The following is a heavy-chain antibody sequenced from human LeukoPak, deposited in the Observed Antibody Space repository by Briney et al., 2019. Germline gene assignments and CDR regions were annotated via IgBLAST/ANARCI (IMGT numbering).Heavy chain of an antibody. CDR1: LYSFTNYW. D-gene: IGHD1-26*01. CDR2: IYPGDSDT. CDR3: ARQYTPLWEQQLPFDP. J-gene: IGHJ5*02. V-gene: IGHV5-51*01. Sequence: GESLKISCEGSLYSFTNYWIAWVRQMPGKGLEWMGIIYPGDSDTRYSPSFQGQVTISADKSISTAYLQWSSLKASDTAMYYCARQYTPLWEQQLPFDPWGQGTLVTVSS.